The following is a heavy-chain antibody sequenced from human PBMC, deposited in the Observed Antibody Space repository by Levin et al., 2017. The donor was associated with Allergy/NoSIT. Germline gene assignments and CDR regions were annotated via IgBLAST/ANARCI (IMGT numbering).Heavy chain of an antibody. J-gene: IGHJ4*02. CDR3: VTDTRPRCSDY. D-gene: IGHD2-8*01. Sequence: GGSLRLSCAASGFTFSNYYMNWVRQAPGKGLEWVSSIDSSGTYIHYADSVKGRFTVSRDNAKNSLYLQVNSLRAEDTAVYYCVTDTRPRCSDYWGQGTLVTVSS. CDR1: GFTFSNYY. CDR2: IDSSGTYI. V-gene: IGHV3-21*01.